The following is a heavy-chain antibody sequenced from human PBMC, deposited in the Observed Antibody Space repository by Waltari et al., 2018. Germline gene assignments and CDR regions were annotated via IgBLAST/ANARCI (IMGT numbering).Heavy chain of an antibody. CDR2: IILILGIA. CDR3: ARAHYDILTGIVGGFGY. Sequence: QVQLVQSGAEVKKPGSSVKVSCKASGGTFSSYTIGWVRQAPGQGLEWMGMIILILGIANYKQKFQGRVTITADKSTSAAYMEMGSLRSEDTAVYYCARAHYDILTGIVGGFGYWGQGTLVTVSS. J-gene: IGHJ4*02. V-gene: IGHV1-69*02. D-gene: IGHD3-9*01. CDR1: GGTFSSYT.